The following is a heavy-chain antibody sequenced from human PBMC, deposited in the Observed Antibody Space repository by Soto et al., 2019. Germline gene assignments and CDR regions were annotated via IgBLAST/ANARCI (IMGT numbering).Heavy chain of an antibody. Sequence: AGGSLRLSCAASGFTFSSYWMSWVRQAPGKGLEWVANIKQDGSEKYYVDSVKGRFTISRDNAKNSPYLQMNSLRAEDTAVYYCARGDSSSWLGYYYYGMDVWGQGTTVTVSS. J-gene: IGHJ6*02. CDR3: ARGDSSSWLGYYYYGMDV. CDR1: GFTFSSYW. CDR2: IKQDGSEK. V-gene: IGHV3-7*03. D-gene: IGHD6-13*01.